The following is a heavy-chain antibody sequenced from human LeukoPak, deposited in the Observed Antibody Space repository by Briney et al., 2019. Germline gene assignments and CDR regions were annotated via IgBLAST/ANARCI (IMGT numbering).Heavy chain of an antibody. V-gene: IGHV3-23*01. CDR2: IRGSGGGT. D-gene: IGHD1-26*01. CDR3: ARARWVSSTDAVR. Sequence: GESLRLSCAASGFTFSNYGMSWVRQAPGKGLEWVSVIRGSGGGTYYADSVKGRFTLSSDSSRNTVYFQLNNLRVEDTAIYYCARARWVSSTDAVRWGQGTLVNVSS. CDR1: GFTFSNYG. J-gene: IGHJ4*02.